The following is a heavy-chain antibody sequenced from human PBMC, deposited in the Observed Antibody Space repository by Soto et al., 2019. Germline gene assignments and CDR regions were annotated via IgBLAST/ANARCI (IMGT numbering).Heavy chain of an antibody. V-gene: IGHV3-9*01. Sequence: PGGSLRLSCVASGFTVDDYAMHWVRQAPGKGLEWVSGISANGDNVDYADSVKGRFTVSRDNAKNSLFLQMNSLRPEDTALYYCAKDRKWGGMTTIHYFDSWGQGTPVTVSS. CDR3: AKDRKWGGMTTIHYFDS. J-gene: IGHJ4*02. CDR2: ISANGDNV. D-gene: IGHD4-17*01. CDR1: GFTVDDYA.